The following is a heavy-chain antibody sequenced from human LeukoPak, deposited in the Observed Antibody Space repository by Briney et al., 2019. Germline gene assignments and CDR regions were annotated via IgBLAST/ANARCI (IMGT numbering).Heavy chain of an antibody. J-gene: IGHJ3*01. Sequence: GGSLRPSCVASGFTFSDSAMSWVRQAPGKGLEWVSLINFSGTNAYYADSVKGRFTISRDNSKDTVYLQMNSLRAEDTAIYNCARDIELSAWGLGTKVTVSS. D-gene: IGHD1-26*01. V-gene: IGHV3-23*01. CDR2: INFSGTNA. CDR3: ARDIELSA. CDR1: GFTFSDSA.